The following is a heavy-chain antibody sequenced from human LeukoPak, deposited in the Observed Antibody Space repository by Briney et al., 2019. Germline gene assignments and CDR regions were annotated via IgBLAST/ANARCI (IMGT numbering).Heavy chain of an antibody. CDR1: GYSFPTYW. V-gene: IGHV5-51*01. Sequence: GESLKISCKGSGYSFPTYWIAWVRQMPGKGLEWMGSIYPGDSDTRYSPSFQGLVTFSADKSINTAYLHWSSLKASDTALYYCARHGVVPATDDAFDIWGQGTMVTVSS. J-gene: IGHJ3*02. CDR3: ARHGVVPATDDAFDI. D-gene: IGHD2-2*01. CDR2: IYPGDSDT.